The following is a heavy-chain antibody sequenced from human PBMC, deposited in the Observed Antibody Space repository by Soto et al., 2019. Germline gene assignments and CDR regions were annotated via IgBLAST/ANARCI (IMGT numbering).Heavy chain of an antibody. CDR1: GGSISSGDFY. V-gene: IGHV4-31*03. CDR2: IYYSGTT. Sequence: SETLSLTCTVSGGSISSGDFYWSWIRQHPGKGLEWIGYIYYSGTTYYNPSLRSRLTISVDTSKDQFSLELTSVTAADTAVYYCARLPFCSGGSCYSRGIDPWGQGTLVTVSS. D-gene: IGHD2-15*01. J-gene: IGHJ5*02. CDR3: ARLPFCSGGSCYSRGIDP.